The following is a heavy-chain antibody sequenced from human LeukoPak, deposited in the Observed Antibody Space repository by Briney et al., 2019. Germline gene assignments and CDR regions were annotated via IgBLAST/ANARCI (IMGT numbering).Heavy chain of an antibody. V-gene: IGHV1-2*06. CDR3: ARETCTNGVCYHFDY. CDR2: INPNSGGT. D-gene: IGHD2-8*01. J-gene: IGHJ4*02. Sequence: EASVKVSCKASGYTFTGYYMHWVRQAPGQGLEWMGRINPNSGGTNYAQKFQGRVTMTRDTSISTAYMELSRLRSDDTAVYYCARETCTNGVCYHFDYWGQGTLVTVSS. CDR1: GYTFTGYY.